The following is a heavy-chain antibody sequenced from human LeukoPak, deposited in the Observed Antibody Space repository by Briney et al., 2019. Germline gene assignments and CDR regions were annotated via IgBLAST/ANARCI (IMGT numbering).Heavy chain of an antibody. D-gene: IGHD3-9*01. Sequence: GGSLRLSCAASGFTFGTYWMSWVRQAPGRGLEWVANINGDGSEKYFAGSVKGRFTISRDNARNSLFLQMNSLRAEDTAVYYCARDVGLRYFDAFDIWGQGTMVTVSS. V-gene: IGHV3-7*01. CDR1: GFTFGTYW. J-gene: IGHJ3*02. CDR2: INGDGSEK. CDR3: ARDVGLRYFDAFDI.